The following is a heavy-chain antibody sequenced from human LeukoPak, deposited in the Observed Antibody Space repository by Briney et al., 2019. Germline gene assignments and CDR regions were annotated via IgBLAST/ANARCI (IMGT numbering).Heavy chain of an antibody. Sequence: GESLKISCKGSGYSFTSYWIGWVRQMPGKGLEWMGIIYPGDSDTRYSPSFQGQVTISADKSISTAYLQWSSLKASDTAMYYCARVYSARYFDWLLSHSYYYYMDVWGKGTTVTVSS. CDR2: IYPGDSDT. D-gene: IGHD3-9*01. V-gene: IGHV5-51*01. CDR3: ARVYSARYFDWLLSHSYYYYMDV. J-gene: IGHJ6*03. CDR1: GYSFTSYW.